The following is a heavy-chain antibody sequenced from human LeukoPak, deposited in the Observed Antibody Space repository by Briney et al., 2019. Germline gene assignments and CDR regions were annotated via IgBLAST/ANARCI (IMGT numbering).Heavy chain of an antibody. J-gene: IGHJ4*02. D-gene: IGHD5-18*01. V-gene: IGHV7-4-1*02. CDR2: ISTNTGDP. CDR3: ARDRFEDTAMVPGDY. CDR1: GYTFTNYA. Sequence: ASVKVSCKASGYTFTNYAMNWVRQAPGQGLEWMGWISTNTGDPTYAQGFTGRFVFSLDTSVNTAYLQISSLKAEDTAVYYCARDRFEDTAMVPGDYWGQGTLVTVSS.